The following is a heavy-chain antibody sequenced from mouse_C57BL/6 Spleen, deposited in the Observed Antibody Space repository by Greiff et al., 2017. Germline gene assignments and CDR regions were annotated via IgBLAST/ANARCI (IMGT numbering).Heavy chain of an antibody. J-gene: IGHJ4*01. D-gene: IGHD4-1*01. CDR2: IHPNSGST. V-gene: IGHV1-64*01. CDR3: ARPSSGTGGYYAMEY. CDR1: GYTFTSYW. Sequence: VQLQQPGAELVKPGASVKLSCKASGYTFTSYWMHWVKQRPGQGLEWIGMIHPNSGSTNYNEKFKSKATLTVDKSSSTAYMQLSSLTSEDSAVYYCARPSSGTGGYYAMEYWGQGTSVTVAS.